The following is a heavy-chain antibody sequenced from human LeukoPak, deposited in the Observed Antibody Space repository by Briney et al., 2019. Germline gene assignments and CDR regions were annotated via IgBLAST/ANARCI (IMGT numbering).Heavy chain of an antibody. CDR1: GFTFSSYG. D-gene: IGHD3-22*01. V-gene: IGHV3-33*03. J-gene: IGHJ4*02. CDR2: IWSDGSNK. Sequence: GRSLRLSCAASGFTFSSYGMNWVRQAPGNGLEWVAFIWSDGSNKYYSGSVKGRFTISRANSENTLYLEMNSLRAEDTAVYYCVRHRSGLYFDYWGQGTLVTVSS. CDR3: VRHRSGLYFDY.